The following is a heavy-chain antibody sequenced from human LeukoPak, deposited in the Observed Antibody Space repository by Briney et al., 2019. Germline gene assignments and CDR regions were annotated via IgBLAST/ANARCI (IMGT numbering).Heavy chain of an antibody. CDR2: FDPEDGET. D-gene: IGHD3-10*01. CDR3: ARVRLLWFGELLSTVEFDY. J-gene: IGHJ4*02. CDR1: GYTLTELS. V-gene: IGHV1-24*01. Sequence: ASVKVSCKVSGYTLTELSMHWVRQAPGKGLEWMGGFDPEDGETIYAQKFQGRVTMTTDTSTSTAYMELRSLRSDDTAVYYCARVRLLWFGELLSTVEFDYWGQGTLVTVSS.